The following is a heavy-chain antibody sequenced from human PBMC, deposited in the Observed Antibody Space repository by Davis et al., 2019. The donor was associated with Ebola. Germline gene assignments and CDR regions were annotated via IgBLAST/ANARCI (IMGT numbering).Heavy chain of an antibody. D-gene: IGHD6-13*01. CDR2: ISNSGST. J-gene: IGHJ4*02. CDR3: ARSNRHEIVAVAGTSFDY. Sequence: GSLRLSCTVSGGSISDYYWSWIRQTPGKGLEWIGHISNSGSTNHNPSLKSRVTMSVDTSNNQFSLKLSSVTAADAAVYYCARSNRHEIVAVAGTSFDYWGQGTPVTVSS. CDR1: GGSISDYY. V-gene: IGHV4-59*01.